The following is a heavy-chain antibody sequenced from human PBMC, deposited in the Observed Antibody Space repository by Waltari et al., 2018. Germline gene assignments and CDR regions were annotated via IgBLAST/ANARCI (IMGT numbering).Heavy chain of an antibody. D-gene: IGHD1-26*01. CDR1: GGTFSSYA. J-gene: IGHJ4*02. CDR3: ARSTLLVGATDYFDY. Sequence: QVQLVQSGAEVKKPGSPVKVSCKASGGTFSSYAISWVRQAPGQGLEWMGGIIPIFGTANYAQKFQGRVTITADESTSTAYMELSSLRSEDTAVYYCARSTLLVGATDYFDYWGQGTLVTVSS. CDR2: IIPIFGTA. V-gene: IGHV1-69*13.